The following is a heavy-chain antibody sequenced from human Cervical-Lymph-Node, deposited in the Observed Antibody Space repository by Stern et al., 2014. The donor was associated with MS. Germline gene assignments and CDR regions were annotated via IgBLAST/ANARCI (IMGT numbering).Heavy chain of an antibody. CDR3: ARDTSSPERSDW. J-gene: IGHJ4*02. CDR2: ITNVGST. CDR1: GFTVSRDY. Sequence: EVQMEESGGGVIQTGGALRVSCTASGFTVSRDYMTWVRQAPGKGLEWVSLITNVGSTFYTDSVKGRFTISRDDSKNTVYLHMTSLRAEDTAMYYCARDTSSPERSDWWGQGTLVTVSS. V-gene: IGHV3-53*01. D-gene: IGHD1-1*01.